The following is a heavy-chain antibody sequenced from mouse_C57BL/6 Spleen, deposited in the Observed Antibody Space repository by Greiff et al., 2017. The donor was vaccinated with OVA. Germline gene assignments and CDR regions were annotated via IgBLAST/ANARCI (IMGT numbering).Heavy chain of an antibody. V-gene: IGHV1-82*01. Sequence: QVQLQQPGPELVKPGASVKISCKASGYAFSSSWMNWVKQRPGKGLEWIGRIYPGDGDTNYNGKFKGKATLTADKSSSTAYMQLSSLTSEDSAVYFCARGFPYYFDYWGQGTTLTVSS. J-gene: IGHJ2*01. CDR1: GYAFSSSW. CDR2: IYPGDGDT. CDR3: ARGFPYYFDY.